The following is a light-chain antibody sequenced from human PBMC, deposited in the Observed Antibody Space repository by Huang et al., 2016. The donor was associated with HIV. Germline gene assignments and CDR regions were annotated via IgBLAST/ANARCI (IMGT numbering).Light chain of an antibody. CDR1: QSVSAY. J-gene: IGKJ4*01. CDR2: GAS. Sequence: EIVSTQSPATLSLSPGERATLSCRASQSVSAYLAWYQQKPGQAPRLLIYGASNRATGIPARFSGRGSGTDFTLTISSLEPEDFAVYYCQQRSDWPLTFGGGTKVEIK. CDR3: QQRSDWPLT. V-gene: IGKV3-11*01.